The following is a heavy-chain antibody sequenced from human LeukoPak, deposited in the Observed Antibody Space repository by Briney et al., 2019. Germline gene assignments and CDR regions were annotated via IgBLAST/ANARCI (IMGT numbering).Heavy chain of an antibody. Sequence: GGSLRLSCAASGFTFSSYSMNWVRQAPGKGLEWVSYISSSSSTIYYADSVKGRFTISRDNAKNSLYLQMNSLRAEDTAVYYCARGAAGKMRYFDYWGQGTLVTVSS. CDR3: ARGAAGKMRYFDY. CDR2: ISSSSSTI. V-gene: IGHV3-48*04. CDR1: GFTFSSYS. J-gene: IGHJ4*02. D-gene: IGHD6-13*01.